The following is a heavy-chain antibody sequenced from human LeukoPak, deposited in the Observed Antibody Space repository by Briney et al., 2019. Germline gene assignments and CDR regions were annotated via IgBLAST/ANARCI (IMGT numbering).Heavy chain of an antibody. V-gene: IGHV1-46*01. Sequence: ASVKVSCKASGYTFTSYYMHWVRQAPGQGLEWMGIINPSGGSTSYAQKFQGRVTMTRDTSTSTAYMELRSLRSDDTAVYYCARDCSGGSCYRRFDYWGQGTLVTVSS. D-gene: IGHD2-15*01. CDR2: INPSGGST. CDR3: ARDCSGGSCYRRFDY. J-gene: IGHJ4*02. CDR1: GYTFTSYY.